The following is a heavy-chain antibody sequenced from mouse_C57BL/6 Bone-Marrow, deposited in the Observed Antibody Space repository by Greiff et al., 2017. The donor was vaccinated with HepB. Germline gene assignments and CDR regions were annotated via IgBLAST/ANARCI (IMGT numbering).Heavy chain of an antibody. CDR2: IYPGDGDT. CDR3: ARGNNSY. J-gene: IGHJ3*01. V-gene: IGHV1-82*01. D-gene: IGHD1-3*01. CDR1: GYAFSSSW. Sequence: VQLQQSGPELVKPGASVKISCKASGYAFSSSWMNWVKQRPGKGREWIGRIYPGDGDTNYNGKFKGKATLTADKSSSTAYMQLSSPTSEDSAVYFCARGNNSYWGQGTLVTVSA.